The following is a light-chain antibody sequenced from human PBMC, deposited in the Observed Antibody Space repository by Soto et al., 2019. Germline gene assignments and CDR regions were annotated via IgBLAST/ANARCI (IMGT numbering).Light chain of an antibody. CDR2: DAS. CDR1: QSVSGSY. V-gene: IGKV3D-15*01. CDR3: HQYNSWPPGT. Sequence: EIVMTHSPATLSVSPGERVTLSCRASQSVSGSYLAWYHQKPGQAPRLLIYDASSRATGIPDRFSGSGSGTEFTLTISSLQSEDFALYYCHQYNSWPPGTFGQGTKVDI. J-gene: IGKJ2*01.